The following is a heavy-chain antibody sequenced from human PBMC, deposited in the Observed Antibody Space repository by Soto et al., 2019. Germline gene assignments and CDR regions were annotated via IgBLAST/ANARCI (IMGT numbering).Heavy chain of an antibody. CDR2: IYYSGST. CDR1: GGSISSGVYY. J-gene: IGHJ4*02. Sequence: SETLSLTCTVSGGSISSGVYYWIWIRQHPGKVLEWIGYIYYSGSTYYNPSLKSRVTISVDTSKNQFSLKLSSVTAADTAVYYCARDGRDGYNGFDYWGQGTLVTVSS. V-gene: IGHV4-31*03. D-gene: IGHD5-12*01. CDR3: ARDGRDGYNGFDY.